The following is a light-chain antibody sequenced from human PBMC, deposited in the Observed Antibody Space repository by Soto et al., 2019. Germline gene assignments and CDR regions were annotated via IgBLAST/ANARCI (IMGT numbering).Light chain of an antibody. CDR3: QQLNTYPLT. CDR2: EAS. Sequence: DIQLTQSPFFLSASVGDRVTITCRASQGISSSLAWYQQKPGKAPQLLIYEASTLQSGVPSRFSGSGSGTEFTLTISSLQPEDFATYYCQQLNTYPLTFGGGTKVEIK. V-gene: IGKV1-9*01. CDR1: QGISSS. J-gene: IGKJ4*01.